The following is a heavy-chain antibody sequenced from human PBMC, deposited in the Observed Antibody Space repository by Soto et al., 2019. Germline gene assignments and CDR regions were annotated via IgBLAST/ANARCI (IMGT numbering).Heavy chain of an antibody. V-gene: IGHV1-2*02. CDR1: GYTFTGYY. CDR3: ARDKAITMIVGVSYGMYV. CDR2: INPNSGGT. D-gene: IGHD3-22*01. Sequence: QVQLVQSGAEVKKPGASVKVSCKASGYTFTGYYMHWVRQAPGQGLEWMGWINPNSGGTNYAQKFQCRVTITGDTSISTAYVELSRLRSDDTAVYYCARDKAITMIVGVSYGMYVWGQVTTVTVSS. J-gene: IGHJ6*02.